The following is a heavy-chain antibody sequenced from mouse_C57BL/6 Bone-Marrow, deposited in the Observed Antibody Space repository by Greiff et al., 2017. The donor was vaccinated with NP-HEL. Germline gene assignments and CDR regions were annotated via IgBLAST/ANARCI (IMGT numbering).Heavy chain of an antibody. CDR3: ASSRKYYGSSYFDY. V-gene: IGHV1-63*01. J-gene: IGHJ2*01. D-gene: IGHD1-1*01. CDR2: IYPGGGYT. CDR1: GYTFTNYW. Sequence: QVQLKQSGAELVRPGTSVKMSCKASGYTFTNYWIGWVKQRPGHGLEWIGVIYPGGGYTNYNEKFKGKATLTADKSSSTAYMQVNSLTSEDSAIYYCASSRKYYGSSYFDYWGQGTALTVSS.